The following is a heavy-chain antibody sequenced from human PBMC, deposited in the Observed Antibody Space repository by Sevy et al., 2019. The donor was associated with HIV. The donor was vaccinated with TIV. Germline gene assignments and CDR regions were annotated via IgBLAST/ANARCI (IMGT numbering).Heavy chain of an antibody. Sequence: GGSLRLSCAASGFTVSSNSMNWVRQAPGKGLEWVSLINGGGTTYYADSVKGRFTIARDNSKNTRYLQMNSLRAEDTAVYYCARGGYSGAKEDFDYWGQGTLVTVSS. D-gene: IGHD6-19*01. CDR3: ARGGYSGAKEDFDY. V-gene: IGHV3-53*01. CDR2: INGGGTT. J-gene: IGHJ4*02. CDR1: GFTVSSNS.